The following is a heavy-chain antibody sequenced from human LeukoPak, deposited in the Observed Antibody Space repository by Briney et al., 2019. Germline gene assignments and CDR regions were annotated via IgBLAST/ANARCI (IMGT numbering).Heavy chain of an antibody. D-gene: IGHD6-19*01. J-gene: IGHJ4*02. CDR2: IYYSGST. V-gene: IGHV4-31*03. CDR1: GGSISSGGYY. Sequence: SETLSLTCTVSGGSISSGGYYWSWIRQHPGKGLEWIGYIYYSGSTYYNPSLKSRVTISVDTSKNQFSLKLSSVTAADTAVYYCASQIAVAGPFDYWGQGTLVTVSS. CDR3: ASQIAVAGPFDY.